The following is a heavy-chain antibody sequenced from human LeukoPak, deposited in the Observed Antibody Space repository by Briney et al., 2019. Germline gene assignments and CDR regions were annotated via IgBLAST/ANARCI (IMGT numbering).Heavy chain of an antibody. CDR1: GFTFSGHN. V-gene: IGHV3-48*04. Sequence: GGSLRLSCAASGFTFSGHNMNWVRQAPGKGLEWISFVSISSGTIYYADSVKGRFRISRDNAKSSLDLEMNSLRAEDTAVYYCAKERDFLFDYWGQGTLVTVSS. J-gene: IGHJ4*02. D-gene: IGHD3-3*01. CDR3: AKERDFLFDY. CDR2: VSISSGTI.